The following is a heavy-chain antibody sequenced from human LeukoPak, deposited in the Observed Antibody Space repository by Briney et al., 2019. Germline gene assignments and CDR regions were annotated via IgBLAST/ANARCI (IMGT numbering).Heavy chain of an antibody. V-gene: IGHV3-64D*09. CDR2: ISSNGGST. J-gene: IGHJ4*02. CDR1: RFTFSSYA. Sequence: PGGSLRLSCSASRFTFSSYAMHWVRQAPGKGLEYVSAISSNGGSTYYADSVKGRFTISRDNSKNTLHLQMSSLRAEDTAVYYCVKDNYCGGDCYSLDYWGQGTLVTVSS. D-gene: IGHD2-21*02. CDR3: VKDNYCGGDCYSLDY.